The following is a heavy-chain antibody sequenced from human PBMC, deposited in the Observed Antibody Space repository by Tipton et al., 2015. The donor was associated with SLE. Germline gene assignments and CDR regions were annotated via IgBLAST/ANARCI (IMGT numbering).Heavy chain of an antibody. CDR1: GDSINSYY. D-gene: IGHD5-12*01. Sequence: LRLSCAVSGDSINSYYWSWIRQPPGEGLEWIGYIYYREGTNYSPSLKSRVTISLDASKNQLSLKLSSVTAADTAVYYCARKGVATMRYWGQGILVTVSS. V-gene: IGHV4-59*12. CDR3: ARKGVATMRY. CDR2: IYYREGT. J-gene: IGHJ4*02.